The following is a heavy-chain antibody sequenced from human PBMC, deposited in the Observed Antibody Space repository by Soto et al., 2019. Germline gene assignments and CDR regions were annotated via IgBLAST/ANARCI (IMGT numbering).Heavy chain of an antibody. V-gene: IGHV3-33*01. CDR2: IWYDGSNK. Sequence: QVQLVESGGGVVQPGRSLRLSCAASGYTFSSYGMHWVRQAPGKGLEWVAVIWYDGSNKYYADSVKGRFTISRDNSKNTLYLQVNSLRAEDTAVYYCAREYYYYMDVWGKGTTVTVSS. J-gene: IGHJ6*03. CDR1: GYTFSSYG. CDR3: AREYYYYMDV.